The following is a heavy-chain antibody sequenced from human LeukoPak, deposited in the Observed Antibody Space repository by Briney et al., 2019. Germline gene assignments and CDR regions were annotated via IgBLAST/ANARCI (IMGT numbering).Heavy chain of an antibody. CDR1: GYSISSGYY. CDR3: ARNTGLRYFDY. Sequence: NPSETLSLTCAVSGYSISSGYYWGWIRQPPGKGLEWIGSIYHSGSTYYNPSLESRVTISVDTSKNQFSLKLSSVTAADTAVYYCARNTGLRYFDYWGQGTLVTVSS. J-gene: IGHJ4*02. V-gene: IGHV4-38-2*01. D-gene: IGHD3-9*01. CDR2: IYHSGST.